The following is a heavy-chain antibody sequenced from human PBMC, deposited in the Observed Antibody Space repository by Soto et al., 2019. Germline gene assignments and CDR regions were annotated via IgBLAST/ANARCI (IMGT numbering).Heavy chain of an antibody. CDR3: ARREYYDSSGYYYSWFDP. V-gene: IGHV1-69*01. CDR2: IIPIFGTA. CDR1: GGTFSSYA. Sequence: QVQLVQSGAEVKKPGSSVKVSCKASGGTFSSYAISWVRQAPGQGLEWMGGIIPIFGTANYAQKFQGRVTITADESTSTAYMELNSLRSEDTAVYYCARREYYDSSGYYYSWFDPWGQGTLVTVSS. J-gene: IGHJ5*02. D-gene: IGHD3-22*01.